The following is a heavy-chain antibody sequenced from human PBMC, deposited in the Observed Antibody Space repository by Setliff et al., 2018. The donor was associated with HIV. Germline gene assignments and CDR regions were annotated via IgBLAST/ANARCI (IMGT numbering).Heavy chain of an antibody. CDR2: IFGSGTT. Sequence: SETLSLTCSVSTDSFSNFHWSWMRQPAGKGLEWIGRIFGSGTTHYNPSLKSRVTMSIDTSKNQFSLKLNSVTAADTAVYFCARDRSKYGTGSSAYNWFDPGGLGTLVTVSS. CDR1: TDSFSNFH. V-gene: IGHV4-4*07. J-gene: IGHJ5*02. CDR3: ARDRSKYGTGSSAYNWFDP. D-gene: IGHD3-16*01.